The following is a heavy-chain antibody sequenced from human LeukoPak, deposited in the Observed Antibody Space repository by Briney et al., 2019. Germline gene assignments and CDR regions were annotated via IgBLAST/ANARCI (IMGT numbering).Heavy chain of an antibody. Sequence: SETLSLTCAVYGGSFSGYYWSWIRQPPGKGLEWIGEINHSGSTNYNPSLKSRVTISVDTSKNQFSLKLSSVTAADTAVYYCARGYGGPYYYYGMDVWGQGTTVTVSS. J-gene: IGHJ6*02. CDR2: INHSGST. CDR3: ARGYGGPYYYYGMDV. V-gene: IGHV4-34*01. D-gene: IGHD3-16*01. CDR1: GGSFSGYY.